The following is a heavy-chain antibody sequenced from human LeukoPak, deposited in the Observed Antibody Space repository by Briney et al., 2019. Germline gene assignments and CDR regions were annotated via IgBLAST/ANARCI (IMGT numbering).Heavy chain of an antibody. J-gene: IGHJ6*02. Sequence: SETLSLTCAVSGYSISSSNWWGWIRQPPGKGLEWIGYIFYSGTTYYNPSLKSRVTISVDTSKNQFSLKLTSVTATDTAVYYCARHGCSTTNCQYFYGMDVWGQGTTVTVSS. D-gene: IGHD2-2*01. CDR3: ARHGCSTTNCQYFYGMDV. CDR2: IFYSGTT. V-gene: IGHV4-28*01. CDR1: GYSISSSNW.